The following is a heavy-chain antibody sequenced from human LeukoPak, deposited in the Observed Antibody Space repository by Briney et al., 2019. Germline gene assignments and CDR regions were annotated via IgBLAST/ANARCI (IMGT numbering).Heavy chain of an antibody. CDR3: ARGPRTGTSSSFDY. J-gene: IGHJ4*02. CDR2: INHSGST. CDR1: GGSFSGYY. Sequence: SDTLSLTCAVYGGSFSGYYWSWIRQPPGKGLEWIGEINHSGSTNYNPSLKSRVTISVDTSKNQFSLKLSSVTAADTAVYYCARGPRTGTSSSFDYWGQGTLVTVSS. D-gene: IGHD1-1*01. V-gene: IGHV4-34*01.